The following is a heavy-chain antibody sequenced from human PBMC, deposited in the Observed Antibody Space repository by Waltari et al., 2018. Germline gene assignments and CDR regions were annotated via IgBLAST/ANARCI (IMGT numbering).Heavy chain of an antibody. J-gene: IGHJ4*02. CDR3: AKGSGSGDGIFDY. CDR2: ISGSVGST. D-gene: IGHD3-10*01. V-gene: IGHV3-23*04. CDR1: GFTFSSYA. Sequence: EVQLVESGGGLVQPGGSLRLSCAASGFTFSSYAMTWVRQAPGKGLEWVSGISGSVGSTFYADSVKGRFTISRDNSEHTLYLQLNSLRPEDTAVYYCAKGSGSGDGIFDYWGQGTLVTVSS.